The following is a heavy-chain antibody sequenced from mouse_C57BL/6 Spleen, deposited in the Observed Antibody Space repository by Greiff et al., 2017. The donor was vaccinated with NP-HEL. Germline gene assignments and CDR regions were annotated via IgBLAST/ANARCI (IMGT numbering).Heavy chain of an antibody. V-gene: IGHV3-6*01. Sequence: EVKLEESGPGLVKPSQSLSLTCSVTGYSITSGYYWNWIRQFPGNKLEWMGYISYDGSNNYNPYLKNRISITRDTSKNQFFLKFNSVTTEDTATYYCARVIYDGYLDYWGQGTTLTVSS. D-gene: IGHD2-3*01. J-gene: IGHJ2*01. CDR2: ISYDGSN. CDR1: GYSITSGYY. CDR3: ARVIYDGYLDY.